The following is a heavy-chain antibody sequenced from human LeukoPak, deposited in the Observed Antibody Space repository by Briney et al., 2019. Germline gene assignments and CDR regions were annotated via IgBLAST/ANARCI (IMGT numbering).Heavy chain of an antibody. J-gene: IGHJ4*02. D-gene: IGHD4-17*01. CDR1: GFTFTIYT. CDR3: ARGLRRGDY. V-gene: IGHV3-21*01. CDR2: ISSTGNNI. Sequence: GGSLRLSCAASGFTFTIYTMNWVRQAPGRGLEWVSSISSTGNNIYYADSAKGRFTISRDNAKVSLYLEMNSLRAEDTAVYYCARGLRRGDYWGQGTLVTVSS.